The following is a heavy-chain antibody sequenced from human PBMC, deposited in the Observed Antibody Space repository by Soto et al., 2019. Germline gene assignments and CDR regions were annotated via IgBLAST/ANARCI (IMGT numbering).Heavy chain of an antibody. CDR1: GFTFRSYT. Sequence: QVQLVESGGGVVQPGRSLRLSCAASGFTFRSYTMHWVRQAPGKGLEWVAVISYDGSNKYYADSVKGRFTISRDNSKNTLYLQMNSLRGEDTAVYYCARDPTTHWSGYSEPNWFDPGARERWSPSPQ. J-gene: IGHJ5*02. CDR2: ISYDGSNK. V-gene: IGHV3-30-3*01. D-gene: IGHD3-3*01. CDR3: ARDPTTHWSGYSEPNWFDP.